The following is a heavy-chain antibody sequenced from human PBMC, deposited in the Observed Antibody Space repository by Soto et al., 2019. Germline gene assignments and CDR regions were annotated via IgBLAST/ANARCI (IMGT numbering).Heavy chain of an antibody. V-gene: IGHV3-66*01. CDR3: AKTRGAMIYAISVYGMDV. D-gene: IGHD2-8*01. CDR2: IYSGGRT. Sequence: GGSLRLSCAASGFTVSRSYMSWVRQAPGKGLEWVSVIYSGGRTYDADSVKGRFTISRDNSKSTLYLQINSLRAEDTAVYYCAKTRGAMIYAISVYGMDVWGQGTTVTVSS. CDR1: GFTVSRSY. J-gene: IGHJ6*02.